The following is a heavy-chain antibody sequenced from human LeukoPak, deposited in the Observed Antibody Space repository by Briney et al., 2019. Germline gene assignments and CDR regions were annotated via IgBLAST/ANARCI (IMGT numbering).Heavy chain of an antibody. D-gene: IGHD6-13*01. J-gene: IGHJ3*02. CDR2: INSNSRTI. V-gene: IGHV3-48*01. CDR3: ARDTWYSNSWLHAFDI. CDR1: GFTFSDYA. Sequence: GGSLRLSCAASGFTFSDYAMNWVRQAPGKGLEWFSFINSNSRTIYYADSVKGRFTISRDNAKNSLYLQMDSLRAEDTGLYYCARDTWYSNSWLHAFDISGRGTMVTVSS.